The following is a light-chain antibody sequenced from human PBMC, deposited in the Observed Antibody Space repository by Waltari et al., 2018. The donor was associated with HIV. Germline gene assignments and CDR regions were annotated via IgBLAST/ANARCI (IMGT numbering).Light chain of an antibody. CDR3: QQSYTTPPWT. CDR2: GAS. J-gene: IGKJ1*01. CDR1: QSISNY. Sequence: DIQMTQSPSSLPASVGDRVTITCRVSQSISNYLNWYQQKPGKAPSLLIYGASRLQSGVPSRFSGSGSGTDFTLTISSLQAEDFATYYCQQSYTTPPWTFGQGTKVEI. V-gene: IGKV1-39*01.